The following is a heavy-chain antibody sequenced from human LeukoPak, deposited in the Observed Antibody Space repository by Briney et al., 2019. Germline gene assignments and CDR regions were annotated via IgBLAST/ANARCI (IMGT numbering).Heavy chain of an antibody. CDR1: GFAFSGSA. CDR3: TRSGEMATADAFDI. D-gene: IGHD5-24*01. J-gene: IGHJ3*02. V-gene: IGHV3-73*01. CDR2: IRSKANSYAT. Sequence: GGSLRLSCAASGFAFSGSAMHWVRQASGKGLEWVGRIRSKANSYATAYAASVKGRFTISRDDSKNTAYLQMNSLKTEDTAVYYCTRSGEMATADAFDIWGQGTMVTVSS.